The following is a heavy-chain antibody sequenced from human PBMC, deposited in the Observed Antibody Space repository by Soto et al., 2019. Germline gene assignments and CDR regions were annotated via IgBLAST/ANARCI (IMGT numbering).Heavy chain of an antibody. V-gene: IGHV3-66*01. D-gene: IGHD3-3*01. J-gene: IGHJ4*02. Sequence: PGGSLRLSCAASGFTVSSNYMSWVRQAPGKGLEWVSVIYSGGSTYYADSVKGRFTISRDNSKNTLYLQMNSLRAEDTAVYYCASLHYDFWRGYLDYCGQGTLVTLSS. CDR1: GFTVSSNY. CDR3: ASLHYDFWRGYLDY. CDR2: IYSGGST.